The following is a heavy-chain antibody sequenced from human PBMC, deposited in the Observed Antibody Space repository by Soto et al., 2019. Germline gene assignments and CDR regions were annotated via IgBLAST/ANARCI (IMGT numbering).Heavy chain of an antibody. Sequence: GASVKVSCKASGGTFLSYAISSLRQAPGQGLEWMGGIIPIFGTANYAQKFQGRFTISRDNSKNTLYLQMNSPRAEDTAVYYCAKDQWLVRGGMDVWGQGTTVTVSS. V-gene: IGHV1-69*05. CDR1: GGTFLSYA. CDR3: AKDQWLVRGGMDV. CDR2: IIPIFGTA. D-gene: IGHD6-19*01. J-gene: IGHJ6*02.